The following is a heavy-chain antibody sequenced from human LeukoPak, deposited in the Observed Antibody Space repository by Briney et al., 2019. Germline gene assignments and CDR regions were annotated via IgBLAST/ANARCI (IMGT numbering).Heavy chain of an antibody. Sequence: PGGSLRLSCAASGFTFSSYEMNWIRQAPGKGLEWVSSISRSGESTFYADSVKGRFTISRDNSKNTLFLQVNSLRAEDTAVYYCAKDARRTFGLSSGLYRGSYYFDYWGQGTLVTVSS. J-gene: IGHJ4*02. D-gene: IGHD6-19*01. V-gene: IGHV3-23*01. CDR2: ISRSGEST. CDR3: AKDARRTFGLSSGLYRGSYYFDY. CDR1: GFTFSSYE.